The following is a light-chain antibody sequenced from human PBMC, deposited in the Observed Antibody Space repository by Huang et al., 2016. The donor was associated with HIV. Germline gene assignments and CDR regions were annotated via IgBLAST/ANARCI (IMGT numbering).Light chain of an antibody. Sequence: DVIMTQSPLLLPVTLGQPAAISCRSSQTLVPTDGNTYLNWFLQRPGQSPRRLIYKVSNRYSGVPDRFAGSGSGIEFTLTISRVEAEDVGIYYCMQGTHWPPGTFGQGTNMEIK. CDR1: QTLVPTDGNTY. CDR2: KVS. V-gene: IGKV2-30*02. CDR3: MQGTHWPPGT. J-gene: IGKJ1*01.